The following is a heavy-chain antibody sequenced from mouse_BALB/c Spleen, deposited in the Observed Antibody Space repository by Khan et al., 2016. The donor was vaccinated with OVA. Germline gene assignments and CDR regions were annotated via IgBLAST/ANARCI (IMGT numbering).Heavy chain of an antibody. V-gene: IGHV1S132*01. CDR2: IFPGTGTT. Sequence: QVQLQQSGAELVKPGASVKLSCKTSGYTFTSYWIQWVKQRPGQGLGRIGQIFPGTGTTYYNENFKGKATLTVDTSSSTAYMQLSSLTSEDPAVYSCARGYYGNYEFAYWGQGTLVTVS. CDR3: ARGYYGNYEFAY. J-gene: IGHJ3*01. CDR1: GYTFTSYW. D-gene: IGHD2-1*01.